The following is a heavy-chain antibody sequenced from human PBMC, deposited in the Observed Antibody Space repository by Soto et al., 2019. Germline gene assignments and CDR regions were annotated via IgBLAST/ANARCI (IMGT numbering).Heavy chain of an antibody. CDR3: AREIYDYVWGSYRYTVGWFDP. D-gene: IGHD3-16*02. V-gene: IGHV4-34*01. CDR1: GGSFSGYY. CDR2: INHSGST. Sequence: SETLSLTCAVYGGSFSGYYWSWIRQPPGKGLEWIGEINHSGSTNYNPSLKSRVTMSVDTSKNQFSLKLSSVTAADTAVYYCAREIYDYVWGSYRYTVGWFDPWGQGTLVTVSS. J-gene: IGHJ5*02.